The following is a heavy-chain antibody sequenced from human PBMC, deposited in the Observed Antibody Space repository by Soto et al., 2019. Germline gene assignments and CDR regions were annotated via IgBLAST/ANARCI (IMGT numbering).Heavy chain of an antibody. D-gene: IGHD4-17*01. V-gene: IGHV3-21*01. Sequence: EVQLVESGGGLVKPGGSLRLSCAASGFTFSSYSMNWVRQAPGKGLEWVSSISSSSSYIYYADSVKGRFTISRDNAKNSLYLQMNSLRAEDTAVYYCARDRSSYGDHVYDYWGQGTLVTVSS. CDR3: ARDRSSYGDHVYDY. CDR1: GFTFSSYS. J-gene: IGHJ4*02. CDR2: ISSSSSYI.